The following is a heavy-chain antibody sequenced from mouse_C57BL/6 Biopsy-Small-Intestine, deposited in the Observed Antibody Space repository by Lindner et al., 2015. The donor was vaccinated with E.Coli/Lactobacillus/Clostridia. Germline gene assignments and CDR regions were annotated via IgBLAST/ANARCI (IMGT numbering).Heavy chain of an antibody. Sequence: VQLQESGAEVMKPGASVKLSCKATGYTFTGYWIEWVKQRPGHGLEWIGEILPGSGSIRYNEKFKGKATFTADTSSNTANMQLSSLTTEDSAIYYCAREGDFDYDVVDYWGQGTTLTVSS. J-gene: IGHJ2*01. CDR3: AREGDFDYDVVDY. V-gene: IGHV1-9*01. D-gene: IGHD2-4*01. CDR2: ILPGSGSI. CDR1: GYTFTGYW.